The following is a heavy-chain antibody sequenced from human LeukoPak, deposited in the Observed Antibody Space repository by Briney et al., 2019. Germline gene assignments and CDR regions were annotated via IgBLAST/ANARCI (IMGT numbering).Heavy chain of an antibody. J-gene: IGHJ4*02. V-gene: IGHV3-7*01. CDR1: GYTFSSYW. CDR2: IKQDGSEK. CDR3: AREGVTAAADY. D-gene: IGHD6-13*01. Sequence: GGSLRLSCAASGYTFSSYWMSWVRRAPGKGLEWVANIKQDGSEKYYMDSVKGRFTISRDNAKNSLYLQLNSLRAEDTAVYYCAREGVTAAADYWGQGTLVTVSS.